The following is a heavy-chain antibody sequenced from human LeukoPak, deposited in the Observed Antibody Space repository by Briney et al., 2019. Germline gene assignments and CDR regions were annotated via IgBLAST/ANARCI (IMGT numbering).Heavy chain of an antibody. V-gene: IGHV3-9*01. CDR1: GFTFDDYA. CDR3: ARDSTAKGRASYYYYGMDV. D-gene: IGHD5-12*01. Sequence: GGSLRLSCAASGFTFDDYAMHWVRQPPGKGLEWVSTISWNSDSTDYADSVKGRFTISRDNAKNSLYLQMNSLRVEDTAVYYCARDSTAKGRASYYYYGMDVWGQGTTVTVSS. CDR2: ISWNSDST. J-gene: IGHJ6*02.